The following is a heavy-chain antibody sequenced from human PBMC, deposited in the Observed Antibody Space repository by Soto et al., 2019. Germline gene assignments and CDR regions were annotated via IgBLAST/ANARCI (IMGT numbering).Heavy chain of an antibody. CDR1: GGSISSSSYY. D-gene: IGHD3-3*01. V-gene: IGHV4-39*01. Sequence: PSETLSLTCTVSGGSISSSSYYWDWIRQPPGKGLEWIGSIYYSGSTYYKPSLKSRVTISVDTSKNQFSLNLSSVTAADTAVYYCARSGYDFWSGYYRHWGQGTLVTVSS. CDR2: IYYSGST. J-gene: IGHJ4*02. CDR3: ARSGYDFWSGYYRH.